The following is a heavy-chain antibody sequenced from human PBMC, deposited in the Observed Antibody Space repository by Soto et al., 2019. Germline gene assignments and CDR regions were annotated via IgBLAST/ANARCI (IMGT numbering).Heavy chain of an antibody. D-gene: IGHD1-26*01. CDR2: ISGSGSST. J-gene: IGHJ4*02. Sequence: LRLSCAASGFTFSTYGMHWVRQAPGEGLEWVSTISGSGSSTFYTDSLQGRFTISRDNSKNTLYLQMKSLRAGDTAVYYCSKSVGPTDRAGAGPHWGQGALVTASS. CDR3: SKSVGPTDRAGAGPH. V-gene: IGHV3-23*01. CDR1: GFTFSTYG.